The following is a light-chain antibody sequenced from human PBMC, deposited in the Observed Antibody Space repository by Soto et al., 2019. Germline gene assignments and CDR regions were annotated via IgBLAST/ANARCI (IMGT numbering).Light chain of an antibody. CDR3: QQYSSSPRT. Sequence: EIVMTQSPATLSVSPGDRATLSCRASQSVSSYLAWYQQKPGQAPRLLIYGACIRATNIQVRFSGSGCGTEFTMTISRQQDEDYAVYYYQQYSSSPRTFGQGTKVDIK. J-gene: IGKJ1*01. V-gene: IGKV3-15*01. CDR2: GAC. CDR1: QSVSSY.